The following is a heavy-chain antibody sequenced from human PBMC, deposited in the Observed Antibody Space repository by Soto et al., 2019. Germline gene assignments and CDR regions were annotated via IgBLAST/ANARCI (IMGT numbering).Heavy chain of an antibody. CDR1: GGSISSYY. D-gene: IGHD2-21*02. J-gene: IGHJ6*02. V-gene: IGHV4-59*12. Sequence: PSETLSLTCTVSGGSISSYYWSWIRQPPGKGLEWIGYIYYSGSTYYNPSLKSRVTISVDTSKNQFSLKLSSVTAADTAVYYCARTNCGGDCYPPYYYYYGMDVWGQGTTVTVSS. CDR3: ARTNCGGDCYPPYYYYYGMDV. CDR2: IYYSGST.